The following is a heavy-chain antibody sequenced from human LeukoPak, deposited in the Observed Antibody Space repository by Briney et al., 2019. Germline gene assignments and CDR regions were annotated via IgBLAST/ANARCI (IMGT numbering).Heavy chain of an antibody. CDR3: AREDIVVVPAAPKGDFFDY. CDR1: GFTFSSYW. V-gene: IGHV3-7*01. J-gene: IGHJ4*02. CDR2: IKQDGSEK. D-gene: IGHD2-2*01. Sequence: PGGSLRLSCAAPGFTFSSYWMSWVRQAPGKGREWVANIKQDGSEKYYVDSVKGRFTISRDNAKNSLYLQMNSLRAEDTAVYYCAREDIVVVPAAPKGDFFDYWGQGTLVTVSS.